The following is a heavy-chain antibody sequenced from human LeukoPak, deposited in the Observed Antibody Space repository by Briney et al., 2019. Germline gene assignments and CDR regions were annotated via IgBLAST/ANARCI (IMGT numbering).Heavy chain of an antibody. J-gene: IGHJ5*02. CDR3: AREALLWFGEFNWFDP. V-gene: IGHV4-34*01. D-gene: IGHD3-10*01. Sequence: PSETLSLTCAVYGGSFSGYYWSWIRQPPGKGLEWIGETNHSGSTNYNPSLKSRVTISVDTSKNQFSLKLSSVTAADTAVYYCAREALLWFGEFNWFDPWGQGTLVTVSS. CDR1: GGSFSGYY. CDR2: TNHSGST.